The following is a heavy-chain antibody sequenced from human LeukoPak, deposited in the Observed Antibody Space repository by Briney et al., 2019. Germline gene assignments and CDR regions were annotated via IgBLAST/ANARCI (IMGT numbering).Heavy chain of an antibody. Sequence: PGGSLRLSCAASGFTFSRYALSWVRQAPGKGLEWVSTITGSGGSTYYADSVKGRFTISRDQSKNTLYLQMNSLRVEDTAVYYCAKDRWEQHPPPPSSFDYWGQGTLVTVSS. CDR2: ITGSGGST. CDR3: AKDRWEQHPPPPSSFDY. V-gene: IGHV3-23*01. J-gene: IGHJ4*02. CDR1: GFTFSRYA. D-gene: IGHD1-26*01.